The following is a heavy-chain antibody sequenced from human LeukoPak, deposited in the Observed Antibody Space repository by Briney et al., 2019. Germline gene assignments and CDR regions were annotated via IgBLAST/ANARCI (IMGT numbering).Heavy chain of an antibody. CDR3: TRMGTKPPIGGGFDI. D-gene: IGHD7-27*01. CDR1: GFTFGDYA. J-gene: IGHJ3*02. V-gene: IGHV3-49*04. CDR2: IASKTYGGTA. Sequence: PGGSLRLSCTASGFTFGDYAMTWVRQAPGKGLEWVGFIASKTYGGTAEYAASVKGRFTISRDDSKSIAYLQMNSLKTEDTAVYYCTRMGTKPPIGGGFDIWGQGTMVTVSS.